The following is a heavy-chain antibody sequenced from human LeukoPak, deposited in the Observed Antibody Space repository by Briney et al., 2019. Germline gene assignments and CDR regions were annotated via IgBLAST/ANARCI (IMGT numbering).Heavy chain of an antibody. J-gene: IGHJ4*02. CDR3: ARDRGSGYDLVFDY. CDR1: GFTFSRYD. D-gene: IGHD5-12*01. Sequence: GGSQRLSCAASGFTFSRYDKHWLRQAPGKGLEWVAFISSSSSYIYDADSVKGRFTISRDNAKNSLYLQMNSLRAEDTAVYYCARDRGSGYDLVFDYWGQGTLVTVPS. V-gene: IGHV3-21*01. CDR2: ISSSSSYI.